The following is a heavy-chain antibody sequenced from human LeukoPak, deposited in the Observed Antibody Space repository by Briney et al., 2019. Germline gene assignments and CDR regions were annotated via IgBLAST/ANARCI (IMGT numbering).Heavy chain of an antibody. CDR2: IRYDGSNK. D-gene: IGHD2-2*01. CDR3: AKRGSVGIDY. Sequence: GGSLRLSCAASGFTFSSYGMHWVRQAPGKGLEWVAVIRYDGSNKYYADSVKGRFTISRDNSKNTLYLQMDSLRAEDTAVYYCAKRGSVGIDYWGQGTLVTVSS. V-gene: IGHV3-30*02. CDR1: GFTFSSYG. J-gene: IGHJ4*02.